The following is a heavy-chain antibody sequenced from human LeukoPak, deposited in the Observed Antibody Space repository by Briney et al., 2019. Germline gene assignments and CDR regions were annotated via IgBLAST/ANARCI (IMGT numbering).Heavy chain of an antibody. CDR1: GFTFSSYW. V-gene: IGHV3-74*03. CDR3: TISASGMRYHAY. D-gene: IGHD3-10*01. J-gene: IGHJ4*02. CDR2: INPDGSGT. Sequence: QPGGSLRLSCAASGFTFSSYWMYWVRQAPGKGLLCVSRINPDGSGTTYADSVKGRFTISRDNARNTLYLQMNSLTTEDTAVYYCTISASGMRYHAYWGQGTLVTVSS.